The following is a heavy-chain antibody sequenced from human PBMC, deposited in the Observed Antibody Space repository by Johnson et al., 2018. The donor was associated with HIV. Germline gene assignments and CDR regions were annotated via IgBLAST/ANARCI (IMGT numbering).Heavy chain of an antibody. CDR3: ARGVDGAFDI. J-gene: IGHJ3*02. CDR2: ISYDGSNK. CDR1: GFTFSSYW. D-gene: IGHD3-10*01. Sequence: QVQLVESGGGLVQPGGSLRLSCAASGFTFSSYWMSWVRQAPGKGLEWVAVISYDGSNKYYADSVKGRFTISRDNSKNTLYLQMNSLRAEDTAVYYCARGVDGAFDIWGQGTMVTVSS. V-gene: IGHV3-30-3*01.